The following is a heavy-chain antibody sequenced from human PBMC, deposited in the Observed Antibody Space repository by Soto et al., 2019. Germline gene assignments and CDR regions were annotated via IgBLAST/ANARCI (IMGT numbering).Heavy chain of an antibody. D-gene: IGHD3-10*01. CDR3: AKRQDVVRGVTYFDY. Sequence: GGSLRLSCAASGFTFSSYWMSWVRQAPGKGLEWVANIKQDGSEKYYVDSVKGRFTISRDNAKNSLYLQMNSLRAEDTAVYYCAKRQDVVRGVTYFDYWGQGTLVTVS. J-gene: IGHJ4*02. CDR1: GFTFSSYW. CDR2: IKQDGSEK. V-gene: IGHV3-7*01.